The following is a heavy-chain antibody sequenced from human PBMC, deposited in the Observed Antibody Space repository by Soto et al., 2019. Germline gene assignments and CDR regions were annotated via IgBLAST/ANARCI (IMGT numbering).Heavy chain of an antibody. CDR3: ARDNYGGMLDF. CDR1: GGSVLSCAHY. D-gene: IGHD2-15*01. V-gene: IGHV4-31*03. Sequence: SETLSLTCTVSGGSVLSCAHYWTWIRQRPGKGLEWIGKIFFSGDTHYNPALKSRLFFSIDTANNQFSLKLTSVTPADTAIYYCARDNYGGMLDFWRPGTLVTVSS. J-gene: IGHJ4*02. CDR2: IFFSGDT.